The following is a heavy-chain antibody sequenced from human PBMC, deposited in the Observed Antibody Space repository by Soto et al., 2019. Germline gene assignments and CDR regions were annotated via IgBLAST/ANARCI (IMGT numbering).Heavy chain of an antibody. Sequence: SQTLSLTCAISGDSVSSNSAAWNWIRQSPSRGLEWLGRTYYRSKWYNDYAVSVKSRITINPDTSKNQFSLQLNSVTPDDTAVYYCARGGYCTSSSCYEDFYRGMDVWGQGTTVTVSS. CDR1: GDSVSSNSAA. V-gene: IGHV6-1*01. J-gene: IGHJ6*02. CDR3: ARGGYCTSSSCYEDFYRGMDV. CDR2: TYYRSKWYN. D-gene: IGHD2-2*01.